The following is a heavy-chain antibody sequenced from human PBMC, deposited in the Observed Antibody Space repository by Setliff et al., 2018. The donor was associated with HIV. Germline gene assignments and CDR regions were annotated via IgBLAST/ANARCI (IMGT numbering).Heavy chain of an antibody. CDR3: ASAPYVSGSFGWFDP. Sequence: SETLSLTCTVSGGSISSSTYYWNWFRQSPGKGLEWIGYMSYTGINNYNPSPKSLVTISLDTSKNQFSLKLTSVTAADTAVYYCASAPYVSGSFGWFDPWGQGTLVTVSS. V-gene: IGHV4-31*01. D-gene: IGHD3-10*01. CDR2: MSYTGIN. J-gene: IGHJ5*02. CDR1: GGSISSSTYY.